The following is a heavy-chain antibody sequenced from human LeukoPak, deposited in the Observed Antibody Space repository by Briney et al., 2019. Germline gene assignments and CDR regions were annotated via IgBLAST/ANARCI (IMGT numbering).Heavy chain of an antibody. Sequence: GGSLRLSCAASGFTFSNYEMNWDRHAPGKGLEWIAYISGGGSTIHYADSVKGRFTISRDNAKTSLYLQMNSLRAEDTVFFQAEAGIRYFTMDVWGKGTTVTISS. D-gene: IGHD3-9*01. CDR1: GFTFSNYE. CDR2: ISGGGSTI. V-gene: IGHV3-48*03. CDR3: EAGIRYFTMDV. J-gene: IGHJ6*03.